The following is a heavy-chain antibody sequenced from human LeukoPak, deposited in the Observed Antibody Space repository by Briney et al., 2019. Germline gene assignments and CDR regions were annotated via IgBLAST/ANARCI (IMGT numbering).Heavy chain of an antibody. CDR1: GFTVSGKY. Sequence: GGSLRLSCAASGFTVSGKYMTWVRQAPGKGLEWVSILYSGGSTYYADSVKGRFTISRDNSKNTLYLQMSSLRAEDTAVYYCARDLSPGPYCSSTSCYTPFDYWGQGTLVTVSS. V-gene: IGHV3-66*01. J-gene: IGHJ4*02. CDR2: LYSGGST. D-gene: IGHD2-2*02. CDR3: ARDLSPGPYCSSTSCYTPFDY.